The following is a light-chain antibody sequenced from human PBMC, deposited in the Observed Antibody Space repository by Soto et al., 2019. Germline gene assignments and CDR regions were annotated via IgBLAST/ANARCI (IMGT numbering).Light chain of an antibody. Sequence: QSVLTQPASVSGSLGQSITISCTGTRTDIGGYNYVSWYQQYPGKAPKLVICEVTSRPSGISDRFSGSKSGNTASLTISGLQIEDEADYYCSSFTSSVTYVFGTGTKLTVL. V-gene: IGLV2-14*01. CDR2: EVT. CDR3: SSFTSSVTYV. J-gene: IGLJ1*01. CDR1: RTDIGGYNY.